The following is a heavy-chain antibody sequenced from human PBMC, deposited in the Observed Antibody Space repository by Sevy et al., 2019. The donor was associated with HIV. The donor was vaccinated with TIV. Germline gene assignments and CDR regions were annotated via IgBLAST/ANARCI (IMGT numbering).Heavy chain of an antibody. J-gene: IGHJ5*02. D-gene: IGHD3-10*01. Sequence: SETLSLTCTVSGGSISSGDYYWSWIRQPPGKGLEWIGYIYYSGSTYYNPSLKSRVTISVDTSKNQFSLKLSSVTAADTAVYYCARSDILVPNYYDSGSHIGFDPWGQGTLVTVSS. CDR2: IYYSGST. CDR3: ARSDILVPNYYDSGSHIGFDP. V-gene: IGHV4-30-4*01. CDR1: GGSISSGDYY.